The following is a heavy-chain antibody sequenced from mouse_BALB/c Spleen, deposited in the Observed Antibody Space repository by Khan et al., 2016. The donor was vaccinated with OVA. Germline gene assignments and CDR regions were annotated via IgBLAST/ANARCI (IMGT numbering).Heavy chain of an antibody. D-gene: IGHD2-14*01. CDR2: INPSNGYT. Sequence: VQLKQSGAELARPGASVKMSCKASGYTFTSYTIHWIKERPGQGLEWIGYINPSNGYTNYNQKFKDKATLTTDKSSTTAYLQLSSLTSDDSAVXNGVRDGAYHRNDGWFAYWGQGTLVTVSA. CDR3: VRDGAYHRNDGWFAY. V-gene: IGHV1-4*01. CDR1: GYTFTSYT. J-gene: IGHJ3*01.